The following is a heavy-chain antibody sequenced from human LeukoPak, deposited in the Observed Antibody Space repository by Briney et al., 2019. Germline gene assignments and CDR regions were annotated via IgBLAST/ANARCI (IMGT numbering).Heavy chain of an antibody. V-gene: IGHV3-66*01. Sequence: GGSLRLSCAASGFTVSSNYMSWVRQAPGKGLEWVSVIYSGGSTYYADSVKGRFTISRDDSKNTLYLQMNSLRAEDTAVYYCARVDYGDYGFDYWGQGTLVTVSS. CDR3: ARVDYGDYGFDY. CDR2: IYSGGST. J-gene: IGHJ4*02. D-gene: IGHD4-17*01. CDR1: GFTVSSNY.